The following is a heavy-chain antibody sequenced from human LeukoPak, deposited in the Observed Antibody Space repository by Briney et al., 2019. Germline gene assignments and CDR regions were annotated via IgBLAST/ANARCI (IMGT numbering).Heavy chain of an antibody. Sequence: GASVKVSCMVSGYILTELSMHWVRQAPGKGVGWVGGFYPEDGETIYAQKFQGRVTMTEDTSTDTAYMELSSLRSEDTAVYYCATWRSSTSLNEYYFDYWGQGTLVTVSS. CDR1: GYILTELS. CDR2: FYPEDGET. V-gene: IGHV1-24*01. D-gene: IGHD2-2*01. J-gene: IGHJ4*02. CDR3: ATWRSSTSLNEYYFDY.